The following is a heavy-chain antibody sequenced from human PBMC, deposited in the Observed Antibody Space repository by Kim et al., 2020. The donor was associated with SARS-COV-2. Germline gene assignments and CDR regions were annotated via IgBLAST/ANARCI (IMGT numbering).Heavy chain of an antibody. V-gene: IGHV3-20*01. D-gene: IGHD1-26*01. J-gene: IGHJ4*02. CDR3: ARIGWEHTLDY. Sequence: GYADSWKGRFTISRDNAKNSLYLQMNSLRAEDTALYHCARIGWEHTLDYWGQGTLVTVSS.